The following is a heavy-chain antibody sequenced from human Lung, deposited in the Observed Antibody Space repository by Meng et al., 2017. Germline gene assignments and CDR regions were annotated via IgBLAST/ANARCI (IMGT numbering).Heavy chain of an antibody. D-gene: IGHD3-16*01. CDR3: ASAMGNYVPATNEWTPSYFDY. V-gene: IGHV1-69*02. Sequence: QVQLVQSGAEVTKPGSSVKVACRCSVVTVRRYSFSWVRQAPGQGLEWMGRIIPILKKASYAQKFQGRVTITANISTTTAYMEMRSLRSADTAVYYCASAMGNYVPATNEWTPSYFDYWGRGTLVTVSS. CDR2: IIPILKKA. J-gene: IGHJ4*02. CDR1: VVTVRRYS.